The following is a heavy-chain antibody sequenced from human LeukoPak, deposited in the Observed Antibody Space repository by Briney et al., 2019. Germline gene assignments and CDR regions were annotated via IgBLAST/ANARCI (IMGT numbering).Heavy chain of an antibody. CDR3: AKDGTGCGGDCYSDY. J-gene: IGHJ4*02. CDR2: ITYSSGNT. Sequence: GGSLRLSCAASGFTFSAYGMSWFRQAPGKGLEWVSTITYSSGNTYYADCVKGRFTISRDNSKNTLYLQMNSLRAEDTALYYCAKDGTGCGGDCYSDYWGQGTLVTVSS. D-gene: IGHD2-21*02. V-gene: IGHV3-23*01. CDR1: GFTFSAYG.